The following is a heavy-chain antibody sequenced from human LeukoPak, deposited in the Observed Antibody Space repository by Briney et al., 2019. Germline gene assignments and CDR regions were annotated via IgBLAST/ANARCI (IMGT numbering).Heavy chain of an antibody. CDR3: ARDAGTTGLFFRLDY. V-gene: IGHV1-2*02. D-gene: IGHD1-1*01. J-gene: IGHJ4*02. Sequence: ASVKVSCKASGHTFTGYYMHWVRQAPGQGLEWMGWFNPNSGVTNYAQKFQGRVTMTRDTSISTAYMELSRLISDDTAVYYCARDAGTTGLFFRLDYWGQGTLVTVSS. CDR2: FNPNSGVT. CDR1: GHTFTGYY.